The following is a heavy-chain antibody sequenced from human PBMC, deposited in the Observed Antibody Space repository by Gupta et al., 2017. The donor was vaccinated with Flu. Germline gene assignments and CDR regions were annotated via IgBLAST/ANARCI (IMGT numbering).Heavy chain of an antibody. D-gene: IGHD3-16*01. J-gene: IGHJ4*02. V-gene: IGHV3-30*18. CDR1: GFTFWTDG. Sequence: QVQLVESGGGVVQPGMSLLLPCAASGFTFWTDGIHWVRQSPGKGLEWVAFVSDDGTKKYAADSVKGRCTITRDNSMNSVYLQMNSLREEDTAVYYCGKDRPSEVDRGLFVNYWGQGTLVTVSS. CDR2: VSDDGTKK. CDR3: GKDRPSEVDRGLFVNY.